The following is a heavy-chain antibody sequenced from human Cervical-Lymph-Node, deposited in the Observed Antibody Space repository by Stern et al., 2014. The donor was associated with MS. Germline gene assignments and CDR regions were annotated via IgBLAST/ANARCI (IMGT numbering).Heavy chain of an antibody. CDR3: ARRGTTVIDY. V-gene: IGHV4-59*08. CDR2: FYYSGST. D-gene: IGHD4-17*01. J-gene: IGHJ4*02. Sequence: QVQLQESGPGLAKPSETLSLTCTVSGGSISNYYWSWIRQPPGKGLEWIGFFYYSGSTNYHPYLKSRVAMSVDPSNDTISLNLTSVTAADTGVYYCARRGTTVIDYWGQGTLVTVSS. CDR1: GGSISNYY.